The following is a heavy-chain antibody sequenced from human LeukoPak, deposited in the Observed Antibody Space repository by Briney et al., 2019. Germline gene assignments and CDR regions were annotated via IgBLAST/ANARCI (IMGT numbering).Heavy chain of an antibody. CDR2: TSSDLNVK. CDR1: GFTFRNYV. V-gene: IGHV3-30-3*01. D-gene: IGHD3-10*01. Sequence: GGSLRLSCAASGFTFRNYVVHWVRQAPGKGLEWVAVTSSDLNVKLYADSVKGRFTISRDNSRSTLYLQMNSLRPEDTAIYYCAREGYYGSGSPPSLYSDYWGQGTLVTVSS. J-gene: IGHJ4*02. CDR3: AREGYYGSGSPPSLYSDY.